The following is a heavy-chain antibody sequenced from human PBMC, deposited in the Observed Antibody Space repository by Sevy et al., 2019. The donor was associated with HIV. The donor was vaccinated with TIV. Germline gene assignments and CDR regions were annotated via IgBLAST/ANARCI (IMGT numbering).Heavy chain of an antibody. J-gene: IGHJ5*02. Sequence: GGSLRLSCAASGFTFNNYWMSWVRQAPGRGLEWVANIKQDGSEKYNVDSVKGRFTISRDNAKNSLYLQMHSLRDEDTAVYYCARSDYGDYVGWFDPWGQGTLVTVSS. V-gene: IGHV3-7*01. CDR3: ARSDYGDYVGWFDP. CDR1: GFTFNNYW. D-gene: IGHD4-17*01. CDR2: IKQDGSEK.